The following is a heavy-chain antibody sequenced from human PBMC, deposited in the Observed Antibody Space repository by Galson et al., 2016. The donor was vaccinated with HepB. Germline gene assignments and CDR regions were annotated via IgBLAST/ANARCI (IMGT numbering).Heavy chain of an antibody. Sequence: SCATSGFTFSDAWMSWVRQAPGKGLEWVGRIKSKGNGGTTDYAAPVKDRFTISRDDLTNMVYLQMNSLESEDTAIYYCSTAIKSRYFDWLPLWGQGTLVTVSS. CDR2: IKSKGNGGTT. V-gene: IGHV3-15*01. J-gene: IGHJ4*02. CDR3: STAIKSRYFDWLPL. CDR1: GFTFSDAW. D-gene: IGHD3-9*01.